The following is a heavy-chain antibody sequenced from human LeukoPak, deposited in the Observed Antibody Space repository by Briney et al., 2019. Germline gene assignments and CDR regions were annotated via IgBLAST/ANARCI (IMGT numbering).Heavy chain of an antibody. D-gene: IGHD3-22*01. CDR2: ISGSGGST. Sequence: GGSLRLSCAASGFTFSSYAMTWVRQAPGKGLEWVSGISGSGGSTYYADSVKGRFTISRDNSKSTLYVQMNSLRAEDTAVYYCAKSDYYDSSGYYYGSDYWGQGTLVTVSS. CDR3: AKSDYYDSSGYYYGSDY. V-gene: IGHV3-23*01. CDR1: GFTFSSYA. J-gene: IGHJ4*02.